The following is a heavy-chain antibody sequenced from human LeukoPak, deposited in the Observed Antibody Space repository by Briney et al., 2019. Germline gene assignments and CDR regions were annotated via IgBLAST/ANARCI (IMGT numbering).Heavy chain of an antibody. V-gene: IGHV3-53*01. CDR3: ARLYGVFDY. CDR1: GFTVSSNY. J-gene: IGHJ4*02. CDR2: IYSGGST. D-gene: IGHD4-17*01. Sequence: PGGSLRLSCAASGFTVSSNYMSWVRQAPPKGLEWVSVIYSGGSTYYADSAMGGFTISRDNSKNTLYLQMNSLRAEDTAVYYCARLYGVFDYWGQGTLVTVSS.